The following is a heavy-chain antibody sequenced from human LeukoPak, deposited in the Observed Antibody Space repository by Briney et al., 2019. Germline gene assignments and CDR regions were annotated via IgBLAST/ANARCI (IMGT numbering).Heavy chain of an antibody. Sequence: GASVKDSCKASGYTFTTYGISWVRQAPGQGLEWMGWISPYNGNTNYAQNLQDRVTMTTDTSTNTAYMELRSLRSDDTAVYYCTSRALLTVVDYWGQGTLVTVSS. CDR3: TSRALLTVVDY. D-gene: IGHD3-9*01. J-gene: IGHJ4*02. CDR2: ISPYNGNT. V-gene: IGHV1-18*01. CDR1: GYTFTTYG.